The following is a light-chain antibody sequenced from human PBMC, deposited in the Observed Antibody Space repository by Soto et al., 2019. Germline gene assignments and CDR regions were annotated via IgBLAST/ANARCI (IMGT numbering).Light chain of an antibody. V-gene: IGKV3-20*01. CDR3: QQYGSSGT. CDR2: GAS. Sequence: EIVLTQSPCTLPLSPGERATLSCRASQSVSNNYLAWYQQKPGQAPRLLIYGASNRATGIPDRFSGSGSGTDFTLTISRLEPEDFAVYYCQQYGSSGTFGQGTKVAI. J-gene: IGKJ1*01. CDR1: QSVSNNY.